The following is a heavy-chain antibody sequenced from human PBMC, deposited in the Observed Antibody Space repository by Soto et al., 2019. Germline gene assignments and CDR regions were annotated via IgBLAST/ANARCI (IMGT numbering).Heavy chain of an antibody. D-gene: IGHD6-19*01. V-gene: IGHV4-34*01. Sequence: KTSETLSLTCAVYGGSFSGYYWIWIRQPPGKGLEWIGEINHSGSTNYNPSLKSRVTISVDTSKNQFSLKLSTVTAADTAVYYCARALGWYGYYYYGMDVWGEGTTVTVS. CDR1: GGSFSGYY. J-gene: IGHJ6*02. CDR3: ARALGWYGYYYYGMDV. CDR2: INHSGST.